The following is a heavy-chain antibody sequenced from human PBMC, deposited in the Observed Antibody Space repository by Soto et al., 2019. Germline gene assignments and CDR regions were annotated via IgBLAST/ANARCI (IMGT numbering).Heavy chain of an antibody. CDR1: GYTFTSYG. V-gene: IGHV1-18*01. CDR2: ISAYNGNT. D-gene: IGHD6-6*01. Sequence: ASVKVSCKASGYTFTSYGISWVRQAPGQGLEWMGWISAYNGNTNYAQKLQGRVTMTTDTSTSTAYMELRSLRSDDTAVYYCARDSPVKEYSSSSERDYWGQGTLVTVSS. J-gene: IGHJ4*02. CDR3: ARDSPVKEYSSSSERDY.